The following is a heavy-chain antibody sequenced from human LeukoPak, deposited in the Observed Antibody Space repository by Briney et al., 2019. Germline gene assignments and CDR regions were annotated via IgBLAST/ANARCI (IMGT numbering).Heavy chain of an antibody. CDR2: ISYDGSNK. CDR1: GFTFSSYA. J-gene: IGHJ4*02. Sequence: GGSLRLSCAASGFTFSSYAMHWVRQAPGKGLEWVAVISYDGSNKYYADSVKGRFTISRDNSKNTLYLQMNSLRAEDTAMYYCARESGSYYQSIDYWGQGTLVTVSS. D-gene: IGHD1-26*01. CDR3: ARESGSYYQSIDY. V-gene: IGHV3-30-3*01.